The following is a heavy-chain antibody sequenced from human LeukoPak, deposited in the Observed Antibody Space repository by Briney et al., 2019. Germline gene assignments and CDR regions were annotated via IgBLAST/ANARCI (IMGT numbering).Heavy chain of an antibody. CDR2: INIDGTTT. J-gene: IGHJ4*02. Sequence: PGGSLRLSCAASGFTFSNYWMHWVRQAPGKGLVWVSRINIDGTTTTYAESVQGRFTISRDNAKNTLYLQMNSLRAEDSAVYYCAKNKPSQLWFGDEGDYWGRGTLVTVSS. D-gene: IGHD3-10*01. V-gene: IGHV3-74*01. CDR3: AKNKPSQLWFGDEGDY. CDR1: GFTFSNYW.